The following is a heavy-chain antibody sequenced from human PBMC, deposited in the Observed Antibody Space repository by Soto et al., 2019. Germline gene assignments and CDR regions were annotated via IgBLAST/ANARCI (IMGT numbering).Heavy chain of an antibody. Sequence: GGSLRLSCAASGFTFSSYGMHWVRQAPGKGLEWVAVISYDGSNKYYADSVKGRFTISRDNSKNTLYLQMNSLRAEDTAVYYCANSRDSSDWYYFDYWGQGTLVTVAS. V-gene: IGHV3-30*18. CDR2: ISYDGSNK. J-gene: IGHJ4*02. CDR1: GFTFSSYG. D-gene: IGHD6-19*01. CDR3: ANSRDSSDWYYFDY.